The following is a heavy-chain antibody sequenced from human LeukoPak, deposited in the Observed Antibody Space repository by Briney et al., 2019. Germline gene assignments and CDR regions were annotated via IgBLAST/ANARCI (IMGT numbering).Heavy chain of an antibody. J-gene: IGHJ1*01. CDR2: ISYDGSNK. V-gene: IGHV3-30*18. Sequence: GGSLRLSCAASGFTFSSYGMHWGRQAPGKGLEWVAVISYDGSNKYYADSVKGRFTISRDNSKNTLYLQMNSLRAEDTAVYYCAKGLIGGYDTEYFQHWGQGTLVTVSS. CDR3: AKGLIGGYDTEYFQH. D-gene: IGHD5-12*01. CDR1: GFTFSSYG.